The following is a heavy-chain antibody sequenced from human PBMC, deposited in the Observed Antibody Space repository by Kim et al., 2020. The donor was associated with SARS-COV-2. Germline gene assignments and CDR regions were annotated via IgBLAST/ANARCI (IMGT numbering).Heavy chain of an antibody. CDR1: GFTFSNHA. CDR2: IFGSGGNT. D-gene: IGHD3-10*01. Sequence: GGSLRLSCVASGFTFSNHAMSWVRQAPGKGLEWVSFIFGSGGNTYYADSVKGRFTISRDNSKNTLYLQMDSLRAEDTAIYYCAKDRAAMVRGVIIGGGAFDIWGQGTMVTVSS. V-gene: IGHV3-23*01. CDR3: AKDRAAMVRGVIIGGGAFDI. J-gene: IGHJ3*02.